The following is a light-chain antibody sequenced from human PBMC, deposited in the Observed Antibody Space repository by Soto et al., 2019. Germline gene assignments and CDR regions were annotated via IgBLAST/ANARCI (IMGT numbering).Light chain of an antibody. Sequence: QSALTQPASVSGSPGQSITISCTGTSSDVGSYNLVSWYQQHPGKAPKLMIYEGSKRPSGVSNRFSGSKSGNTASLTISGLQAEDEADYYCRSYAGSSCVFGTGTKLTVL. CDR2: EGS. CDR3: RSYAGSSCV. V-gene: IGLV2-23*01. J-gene: IGLJ1*01. CDR1: SSDVGSYNL.